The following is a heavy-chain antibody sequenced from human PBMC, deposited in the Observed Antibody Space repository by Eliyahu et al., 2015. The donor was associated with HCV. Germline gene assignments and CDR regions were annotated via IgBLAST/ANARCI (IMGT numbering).Heavy chain of an antibody. J-gene: IGHJ6*04. CDR3: AKVAVILWFXEXGRGMDV. V-gene: IGHV3-23*01. Sequence: SVKGRFTIXRDNAKTTLYLQMNSLRAEDTAVYYFAKVAVILWFXEXGRGMDVWGKGTTVTVSS. D-gene: IGHD2-21*01.